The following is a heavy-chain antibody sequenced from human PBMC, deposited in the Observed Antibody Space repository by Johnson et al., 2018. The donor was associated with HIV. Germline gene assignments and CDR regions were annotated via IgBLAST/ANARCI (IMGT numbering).Heavy chain of an antibody. CDR1: GFTFSSYA. CDR2: ISYDGSNK. V-gene: IGHV3-30-3*01. D-gene: IGHD6-13*01. Sequence: QVQLVESGGGVVQPGRSLRLSCAASGFTFSSYAMHWVRQAPGKGLEWVAVISYDGSNKYYADSVKGRFTISRDNSNNTLYLQMNSLRAEDTAVYYCARPHGPYSSNLNAFDIWGQGTMVTVSS. J-gene: IGHJ3*02. CDR3: ARPHGPYSSNLNAFDI.